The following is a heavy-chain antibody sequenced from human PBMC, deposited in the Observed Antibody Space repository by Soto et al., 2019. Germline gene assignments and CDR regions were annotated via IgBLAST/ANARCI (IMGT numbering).Heavy chain of an antibody. CDR3: ARKGYYDSSGYYYRTYYYGMDV. V-gene: IGHV1-69*13. CDR1: GGTFRSYA. Sequence: SVKVSCKASGGTFRSYAISWVRQAPGPGLEWLGGIIPIFGTANYAQKFQGRVTITADESTSTAYMELSSLRSEDTAVYYCARKGYYDSSGYYYRTYYYGMDVWGQGTTVTVSS. J-gene: IGHJ6*02. D-gene: IGHD3-22*01. CDR2: IIPIFGTA.